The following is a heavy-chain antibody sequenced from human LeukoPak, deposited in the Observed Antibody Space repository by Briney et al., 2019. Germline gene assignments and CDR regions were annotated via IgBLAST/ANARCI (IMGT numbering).Heavy chain of an antibody. Sequence: GGSLRLSCAASGFSFSSDGMSWVRQAPGKGLEWVSSISASGGGTVYADSVKGRVTISRDNSKNTLYLQMHSLRAEDSAVYSCAKNLLGSEAFSWYFDLWGRGTLVTVSS. CDR2: ISASGGGT. J-gene: IGHJ2*01. CDR3: AKNLLGSEAFSWYFDL. V-gene: IGHV3-23*01. CDR1: GFSFSSDG. D-gene: IGHD1-26*01.